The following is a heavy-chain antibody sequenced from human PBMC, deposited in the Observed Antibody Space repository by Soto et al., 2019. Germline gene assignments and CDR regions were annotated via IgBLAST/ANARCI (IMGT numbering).Heavy chain of an antibody. CDR2: IIPIFGAA. CDR1: GGTFSRHG. D-gene: IGHD4-17*01. CDR3: ARSEITDYGDYFWYDP. Sequence: QVQLVQSGAEVKKPGSSVKVSCKASGGTFSRHGFSWVRQAPGQGLEWMGGIIPIFGAANYAQKFQGRVTITADESTRMAYMELSSLTSGDTAVYYCARSEITDYGDYFWYDPWGQGTLVIVSS. V-gene: IGHV1-69*12. J-gene: IGHJ5*02.